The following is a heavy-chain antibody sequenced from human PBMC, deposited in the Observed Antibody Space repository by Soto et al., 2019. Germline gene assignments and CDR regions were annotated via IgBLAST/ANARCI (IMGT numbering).Heavy chain of an antibody. V-gene: IGHV5-10-1*01. Sequence: GESLKISCKGSGYSFTSYWISWVRQMPGKGLEWMGRIDPSDSYTNYSPSFQGHVTISADKSISTAYLQWSSLKASDSAMYYCARLTLAQDSSGYRIFDYWGLGTLVTVSS. CDR2: IDPSDSYT. CDR3: ARLTLAQDSSGYRIFDY. J-gene: IGHJ4*02. D-gene: IGHD3-22*01. CDR1: GYSFTSYW.